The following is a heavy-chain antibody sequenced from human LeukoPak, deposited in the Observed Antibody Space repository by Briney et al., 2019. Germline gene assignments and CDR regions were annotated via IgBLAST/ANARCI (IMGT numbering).Heavy chain of an antibody. V-gene: IGHV3-11*06. Sequence: TGGSLRLSCAASGFTFSDYYMSWIRQAPGKVLEWVSYISSSSSYTNYADSVKGRFTISRDNAKNSLYLQINSLRAEDTAVYYCARVGSTRFAPFDYWGQGTLVTVSS. J-gene: IGHJ4*02. CDR2: ISSSSSYT. CDR1: GFTFSDYY. D-gene: IGHD6-13*01. CDR3: ARVGSTRFAPFDY.